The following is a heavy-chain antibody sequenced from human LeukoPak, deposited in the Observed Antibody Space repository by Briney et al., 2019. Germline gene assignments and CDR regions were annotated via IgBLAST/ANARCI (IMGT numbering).Heavy chain of an antibody. D-gene: IGHD2-21*01. J-gene: IGHJ3*02. CDR3: ARTSYCAGDCYHHDAFDI. CDR1: GGSISSYY. CDR2: IYYTGST. V-gene: IGHV4-59*01. Sequence: PSETLSLTCTVSGGSISSYYWSWIRQPPGKGLEWIGYIYYTGSTNYNPSLKSRVTISVDTSKNQFSLKLSSVTAADTAVYYCARTSYCAGDCYHHDAFDIWGQGTMVTVSS.